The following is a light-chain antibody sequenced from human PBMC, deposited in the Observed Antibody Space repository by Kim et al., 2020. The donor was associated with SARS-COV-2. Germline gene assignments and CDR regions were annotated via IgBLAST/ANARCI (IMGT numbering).Light chain of an antibody. J-gene: IGLJ1*01. Sequence: SYELTQPPSVSVFPGQTASITCSGDKLGDKYASWYQQKPGQSPVLVIYQDNKRPSGIPERFSGSNSGNTATLTISGTRAMDEADYYCQAWDSSTYVFGPGTKVTVL. CDR1: KLGDKY. CDR3: QAWDSSTYV. V-gene: IGLV3-1*01. CDR2: QDN.